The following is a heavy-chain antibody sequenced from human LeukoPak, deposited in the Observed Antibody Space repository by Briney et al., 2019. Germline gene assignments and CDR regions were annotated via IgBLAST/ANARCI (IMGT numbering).Heavy chain of an antibody. J-gene: IGHJ3*02. V-gene: IGHV3-21*01. CDR3: AREVPGSAAFDI. Sequence: GGSLRLSCAASGFTFSSYSMNWVRQAPGKGLEWVSSISSSSSYIYYADSVKGRFTTSRDNAKNSLYLQMNSLRAEDTAVYYCAREVPGSAAFDIWGQGTMVTVSS. CDR2: ISSSSSYI. D-gene: IGHD1-14*01. CDR1: GFTFSSYS.